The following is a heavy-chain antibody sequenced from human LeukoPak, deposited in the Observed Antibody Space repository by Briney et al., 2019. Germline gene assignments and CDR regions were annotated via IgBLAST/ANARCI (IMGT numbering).Heavy chain of an antibody. V-gene: IGHV3-74*01. Sequence: GGSLRLSCAASGFTLTNYWMNWVRHAPGKGLEWVSRINSDGSNTGYADSVKGRFTISRDNAKNTLYLQMSSLRAEDTAVYYCARVSDYGGGALDYWGQGTLVTVSS. D-gene: IGHD4-23*01. J-gene: IGHJ4*02. CDR2: INSDGSNT. CDR3: ARVSDYGGGALDY. CDR1: GFTLTNYW.